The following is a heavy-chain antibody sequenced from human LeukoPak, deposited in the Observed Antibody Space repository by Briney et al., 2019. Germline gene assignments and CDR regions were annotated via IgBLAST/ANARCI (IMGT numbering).Heavy chain of an antibody. CDR3: SKVVVPGQHYFDY. D-gene: IGHD2-15*01. V-gene: IGHV3-30*18. CDR1: GVSFSSDG. CDR2: ISYDGSNK. J-gene: IGHJ4*02. Sequence: GGSLRLSRAASGVSFSSDGMHGVRQAPGEGLERVAVISYDGSNKYYADSAKGRFAIPRDSSKNRPYLQRNSRRAEDTAVDTGSKVVVPGQHYFDYWGQGTMVTVSS.